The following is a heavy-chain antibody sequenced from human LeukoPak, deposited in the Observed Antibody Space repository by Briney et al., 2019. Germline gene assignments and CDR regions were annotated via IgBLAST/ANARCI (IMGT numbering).Heavy chain of an antibody. CDR2: ISGSGGST. CDR1: GFTFSTYW. J-gene: IGHJ6*02. V-gene: IGHV3-23*01. Sequence: GGSLRLSCAASGFTFSTYWMAWVRQAPGKGLEWVSAISGSGGSTYYADSVKGRFTISRDNSKNTLYLQMNSLRAEDTAVYYCAKDLSAPYGMDVWGQGTTVTVSS. CDR3: AKDLSAPYGMDV. D-gene: IGHD3-3*01.